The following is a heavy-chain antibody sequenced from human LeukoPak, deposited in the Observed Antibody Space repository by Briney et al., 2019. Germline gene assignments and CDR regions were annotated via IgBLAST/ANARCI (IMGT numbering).Heavy chain of an antibody. J-gene: IGHJ4*02. D-gene: IGHD1-26*01. Sequence: PGGSLRLSCAASGFTFSSYEMNWVRQAPGKGLEWVSYILSSGSIIYYADSVKGRFTISRENAKNSLYLQMNSLRAEDTAVYYCARDDAMGATIDYWGQGTLVSVSS. V-gene: IGHV3-48*03. CDR2: ILSSGSII. CDR3: ARDDAMGATIDY. CDR1: GFTFSSYE.